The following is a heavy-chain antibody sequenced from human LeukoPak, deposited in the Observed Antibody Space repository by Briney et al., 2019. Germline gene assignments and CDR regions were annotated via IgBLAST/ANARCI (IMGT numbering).Heavy chain of an antibody. Sequence: GGSLRLSCAASGYIFSSYAMNWVRQAPGKGLEWVAIIKKDGSEKYYVDSMKGRFTISRDNAKNSLFLQMNSLRAEDTAIYYCTTDTWYSAGHWGQGTLVTVSS. V-gene: IGHV3-7*03. D-gene: IGHD2-15*01. J-gene: IGHJ4*02. CDR1: GYIFSSYA. CDR3: TTDTWYSAGH. CDR2: IKKDGSEK.